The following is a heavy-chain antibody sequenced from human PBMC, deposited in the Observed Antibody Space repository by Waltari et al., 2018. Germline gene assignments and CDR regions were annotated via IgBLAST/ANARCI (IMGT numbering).Heavy chain of an antibody. D-gene: IGHD1-26*01. V-gene: IGHV1-2*06. CDR1: GYTFTGYY. Sequence: QVQLVQSGAEVKKPGASVKVSCKASGYTFTGYYMHWVRQAPGQGLEWRGRINPNSGGTNYTQKFQGRVTMTRDTSISTAYMELSRLRSDDTAVYYCAYLVGATTGLDYWGQGTLVTVSS. CDR3: AYLVGATTGLDY. J-gene: IGHJ4*02. CDR2: INPNSGGT.